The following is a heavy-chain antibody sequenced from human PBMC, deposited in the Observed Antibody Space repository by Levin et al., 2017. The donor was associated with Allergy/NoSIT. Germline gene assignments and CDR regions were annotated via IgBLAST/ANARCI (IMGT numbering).Heavy chain of an antibody. J-gene: IGHJ6*02. Sequence: ASVKVSCKASGYTFTSYDINWVRQATGQGLEWMGWMNPNSGNTGYAQKFQGRVTMTRNTSISTAYMELSSLRSEDTAVYYCAIVGESSGYYGYYYYYGLDVWGHGTTVTVYS. CDR1: GYTFTSYD. CDR2: MNPNSGNT. CDR3: AIVGESSGYYGYYYYYGLDV. V-gene: IGHV1-8*01. D-gene: IGHD3-22*01.